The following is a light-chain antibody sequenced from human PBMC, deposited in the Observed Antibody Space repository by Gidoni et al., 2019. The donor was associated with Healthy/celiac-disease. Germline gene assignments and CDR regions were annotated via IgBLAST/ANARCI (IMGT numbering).Light chain of an antibody. CDR1: QSISSW. Sequence: DIQMTQSPSTLSASVGDRVTITCRASQSISSWLAWYQQRPGKAPKLLIYKASSLESGVPSRFSGSGSGTEFTLTIRSLQPDDFATYYCQQYNSYSPTFGQXTKLEI. CDR2: KAS. V-gene: IGKV1-5*03. J-gene: IGKJ2*01. CDR3: QQYNSYSPT.